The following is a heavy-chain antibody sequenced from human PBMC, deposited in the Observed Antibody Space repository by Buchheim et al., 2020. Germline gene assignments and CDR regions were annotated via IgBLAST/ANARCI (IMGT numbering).Heavy chain of an antibody. J-gene: IGHJ4*02. CDR3: ARGGYCSGGSCLPRRLGGDY. CDR1: GYTFSSYD. CDR2: MNPNSGDT. D-gene: IGHD2-15*01. V-gene: IGHV1-8*01. Sequence: QVQLVQSGAEVKKPGASVKVSCKASGYTFSSYDINWVRQATGQGLEWMGWMNPNSGDTGYAQKFQGRVTMTRSTSISTAYMELSSLRSEDTGVYYCARGGYCSGGSCLPRRLGGDYWGQGTL.